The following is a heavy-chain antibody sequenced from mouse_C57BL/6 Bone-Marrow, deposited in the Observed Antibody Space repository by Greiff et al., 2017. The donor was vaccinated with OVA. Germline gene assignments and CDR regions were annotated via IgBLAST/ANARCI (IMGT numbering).Heavy chain of an antibody. J-gene: IGHJ2*01. Sequence: VQLQQSGPVLVKPGASVKMSCKASGYTFTDYYMNWVKQSHGKSLEWIGVINPYNGGTSYNQKFKGKATLTVDKSSSTAYMELNSLTSEDSAVYYCARAYYDYHFDYWGQCTTLTVSS. CDR1: GYTFTDYY. CDR3: ARAYYDYHFDY. V-gene: IGHV1-19*01. D-gene: IGHD2-4*01. CDR2: INPYNGGT.